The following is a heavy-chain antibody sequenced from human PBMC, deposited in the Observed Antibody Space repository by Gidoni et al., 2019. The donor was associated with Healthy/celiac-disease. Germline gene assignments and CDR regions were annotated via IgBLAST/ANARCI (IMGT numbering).Heavy chain of an antibody. J-gene: IGHJ4*02. CDR2: IWYDGSNK. CDR3: ARDRTSNSFDY. CDR1: GFTFSSYG. Sequence: QVQLVESGCGVVQPGRSLRLSCAASGFTFSSYGMNWVLQAPGKGLEWVAVIWYDGSNKYYADSVKGRFTISRDNSKNTLYLQMNSLRAEDTAVYYCARDRTSNSFDYWGQGTLVTVSS. V-gene: IGHV3-33*01. D-gene: IGHD2-2*01.